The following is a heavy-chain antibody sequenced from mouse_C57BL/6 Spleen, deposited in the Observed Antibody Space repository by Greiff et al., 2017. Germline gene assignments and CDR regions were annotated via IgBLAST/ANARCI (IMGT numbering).Heavy chain of an antibody. J-gene: IGHJ3*01. V-gene: IGHV3-6*01. CDR3: AYYGSLWFAY. Sequence: EVKLQESGPGLVKPSQSLSLTCSVTGYSITSGYYWNWIRQFPGNKLEWMGYISYAGSNNSNPSLKNRSSFTRDTSKNQFFLRLNSVTTEDTATYYCAYYGSLWFAYWGQGTLVTVSA. CDR2: ISYAGSN. D-gene: IGHD1-1*01. CDR1: GYSITSGYY.